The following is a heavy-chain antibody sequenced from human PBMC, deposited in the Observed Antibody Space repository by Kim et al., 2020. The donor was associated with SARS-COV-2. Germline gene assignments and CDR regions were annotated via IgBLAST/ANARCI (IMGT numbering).Heavy chain of an antibody. CDR3: ARHSTIGGGDDY. V-gene: IGHV5-51*01. D-gene: IGHD3-16*01. Sequence: RYSPSFQGQVTISADKSISTAYLQWSSLKASDTAMYYCARHSTIGGGDDYWGQGTLVTVSS. J-gene: IGHJ4*02.